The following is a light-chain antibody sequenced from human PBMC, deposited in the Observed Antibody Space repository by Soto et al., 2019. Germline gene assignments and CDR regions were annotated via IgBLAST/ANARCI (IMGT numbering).Light chain of an antibody. CDR3: QQRHMWPIT. CDR1: QSVSSY. Sequence: EIMLTQSPATLSLSPGERATLSCRASQSVSSYLAWYQQKPGQAPRLLIYGASTRATGIPARFSGSGSGTDFTLTISSLEPEDSAVYYCQQRHMWPITFGQGTRLEIK. J-gene: IGKJ5*01. V-gene: IGKV3-11*01. CDR2: GAS.